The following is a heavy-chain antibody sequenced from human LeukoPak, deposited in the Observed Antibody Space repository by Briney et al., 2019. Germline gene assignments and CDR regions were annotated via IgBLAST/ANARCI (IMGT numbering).Heavy chain of an antibody. CDR1: GGSFSGYY. CDR3: ARDPKRPGDY. Sequence: PSETLSLTCAVYGGSFSGYYWSWIRQPPGKGLEWIVEINHSGSTNYHPCLKSRVTISVDTSKNQFALKLSSVTAADTAVYYCARDPKRPGDYWGQGTLVTVSS. CDR2: INHSGST. V-gene: IGHV4-34*01. J-gene: IGHJ4*02.